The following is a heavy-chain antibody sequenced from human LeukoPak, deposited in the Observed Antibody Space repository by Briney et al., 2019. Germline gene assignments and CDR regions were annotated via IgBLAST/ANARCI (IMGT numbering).Heavy chain of an antibody. V-gene: IGHV1-2*02. Sequence: ASVKVSCKASGYTFTGYYMHWVRQAPGQGLEWMGWINPNSGGTNYAQKFQGRVTMTRDTSTSTVYMELSSLRSEDTAVYYCARDWGSSSLPFDYWGQGTLVTVSS. D-gene: IGHD3-16*01. CDR2: INPNSGGT. CDR1: GYTFTGYY. J-gene: IGHJ4*02. CDR3: ARDWGSSSLPFDY.